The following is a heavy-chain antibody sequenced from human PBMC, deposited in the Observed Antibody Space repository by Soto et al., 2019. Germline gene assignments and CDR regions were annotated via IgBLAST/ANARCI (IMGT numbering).Heavy chain of an antibody. CDR3: ARDHDFWSGYSNYYYYYGMDV. V-gene: IGHV4-31*03. CDR1: GGSISSGGYY. D-gene: IGHD3-3*01. Sequence: SETLSLTCTVSGGSISSGGYYWSWIRQHPGKGLEWIGYIYYSGSTYYNPSLKSRVTISVDTSKNQFSLKLSSVTAADTAVYYCARDHDFWSGYSNYYYYYGMDVWGQGTTVTVSS. CDR2: IYYSGST. J-gene: IGHJ6*02.